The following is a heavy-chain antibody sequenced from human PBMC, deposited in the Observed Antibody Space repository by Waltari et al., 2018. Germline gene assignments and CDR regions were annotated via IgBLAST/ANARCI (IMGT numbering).Heavy chain of an antibody. CDR1: GFIFSSPW. J-gene: IGHJ3*01. V-gene: IGHV3-30*02. Sequence: AQLLVSGGRVVPPGGSLRLSCAASGFIFSSPWMPWVRQIPGKGQEWVAFISCDGKKIFDADSVRGRFTISRDNSNNIVFLQMNSLRPEDSGVYYCAKDGDYSLTEYDAFDVWGQGTVVTVSP. CDR2: ISCDGKKI. CDR3: AKDGDYSLTEYDAFDV. D-gene: IGHD4-17*01.